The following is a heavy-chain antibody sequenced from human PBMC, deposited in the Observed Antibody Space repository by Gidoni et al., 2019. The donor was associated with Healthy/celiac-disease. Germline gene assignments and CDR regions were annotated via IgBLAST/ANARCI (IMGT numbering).Heavy chain of an antibody. CDR3: ARRAGWLFRSAFDY. CDR2: INHWGST. V-gene: IGHV4-34*01. Sequence: QVQLQQWGAGLLKPSEPLSLTCAVYGGSFSGYYWSWIRQPPGKGLEWIGEINHWGSTNYNPSLKSRVTISVDTSKNQFSLKLSSVTAADAAVYYCARRAGWLFRSAFDYWGQGTLVTVSS. J-gene: IGHJ4*02. CDR1: GGSFSGYY. D-gene: IGHD3-22*01.